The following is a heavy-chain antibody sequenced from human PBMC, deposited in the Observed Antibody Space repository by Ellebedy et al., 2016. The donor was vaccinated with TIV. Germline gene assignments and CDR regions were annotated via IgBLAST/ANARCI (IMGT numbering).Heavy chain of an antibody. J-gene: IGHJ3*02. CDR2: ISGSSDYI. CDR3: ARGRDGYNPDTFDI. V-gene: IGHV3-21*01. Sequence: PGGSLRLSCAASGFTFSSYGMTWVRQVLGKGLEWVSSISGSSDYIFYTDSVKGRFTISRDNAKNSLYLQANSLRAEDTAVYFCARGRDGYNPDTFDIWGQGTMVTVSS. CDR1: GFTFSSYG. D-gene: IGHD5-24*01.